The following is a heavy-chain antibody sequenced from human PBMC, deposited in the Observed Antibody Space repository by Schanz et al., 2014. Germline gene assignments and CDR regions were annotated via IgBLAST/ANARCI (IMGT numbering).Heavy chain of an antibody. J-gene: IGHJ4*02. V-gene: IGHV4-4*02. CDR2: IFHSGTT. CDR1: GGSISSGVW. Sequence: QVQLQESGPGLVKPSGTLSLTCVVSGGSISSGVWWTWARQSPGKGLEWIGEIFHSGTTNYNPSRGGRVPISVDKSKNQFSLIWSSMTAADTAVYFCARVGGGILTSWYSLDSWGQGTLVTVSS. D-gene: IGHD2-8*02. CDR3: ARVGGGILTSWYSLDS.